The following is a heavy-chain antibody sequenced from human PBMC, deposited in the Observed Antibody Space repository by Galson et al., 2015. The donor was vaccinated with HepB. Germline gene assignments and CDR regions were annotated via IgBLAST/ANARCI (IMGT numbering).Heavy chain of an antibody. J-gene: IGHJ4*02. Sequence: SVKVSCKASGYTFTNYDINWVRQATGQGLEWMGWMNPNSGNTGYAQKFQGRLTMTRNTSISTAYMELTSLRSEDTAVYYCARGRDSKFDYWGQGTLVTVSS. CDR2: MNPNSGNT. CDR1: GYTFTNYD. CDR3: ARGRDSKFDY. V-gene: IGHV1-8*01. D-gene: IGHD4-11*01.